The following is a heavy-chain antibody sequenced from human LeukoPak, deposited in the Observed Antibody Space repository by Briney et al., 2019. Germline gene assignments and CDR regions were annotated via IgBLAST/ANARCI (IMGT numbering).Heavy chain of an antibody. CDR1: GFTFSSYS. V-gene: IGHV3-21*01. CDR2: VSSSSSYI. Sequence: GGSLRLSCAASGFTFSSYSMNWVRQAPGKGLEWVSSVSSSSSYIYYADSVKGRFTISRDNAKNSLYLQMNSLRAEDTAVYYCARDPGYCSGGSCYDNWFDPWGQGTLVTVSS. J-gene: IGHJ5*02. D-gene: IGHD2-15*01. CDR3: ARDPGYCSGGSCYDNWFDP.